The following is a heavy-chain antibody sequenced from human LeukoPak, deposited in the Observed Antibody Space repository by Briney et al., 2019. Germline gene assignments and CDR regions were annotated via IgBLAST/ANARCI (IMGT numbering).Heavy chain of an antibody. Sequence: SETLSLTCAVYGGSFSGYYWSWIRQPPGKGLEWIGEINHSGSTNYNPSLKSRVTISVDTSKNQFSLKLSSVTAADTAVYYCATSKTHCSSTSCYDYYYYGMDVWGQGTTVTVSS. D-gene: IGHD2-2*01. V-gene: IGHV4-34*01. J-gene: IGHJ6*02. CDR2: INHSGST. CDR1: GGSFSGYY. CDR3: ATSKTHCSSTSCYDYYYYGMDV.